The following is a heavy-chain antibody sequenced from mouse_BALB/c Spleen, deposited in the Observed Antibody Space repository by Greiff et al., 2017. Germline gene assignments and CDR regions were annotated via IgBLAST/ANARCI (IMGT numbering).Heavy chain of an antibody. Sequence: EVQLQQSGAELVRPGALVKLSCKASGFNINDYYMHWVKQRPEQGLEWIGWIDPENGNTIYDPKFQGKASITADTSSNTAYLQLSSLTSEDTAVYYCARNGNYEGVDDWGQGTLVTVSA. J-gene: IGHJ3*01. V-gene: IGHV14-1*02. CDR3: ARNGNYEGVDD. CDR2: IDPENGNT. D-gene: IGHD2-1*01. CDR1: GFNINDYY.